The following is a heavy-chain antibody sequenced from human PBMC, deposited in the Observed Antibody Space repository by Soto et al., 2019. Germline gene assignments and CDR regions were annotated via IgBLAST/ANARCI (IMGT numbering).Heavy chain of an antibody. D-gene: IGHD3-10*01. CDR1: GFSLTTLGMS. V-gene: IGHV2-70*20. CDR3: VRGEVPSTMVMFFDY. Sequence: SGPTLVNPTQTLTLTCSFSGFSLTTLGMSVSWVRQPPGKALEWLALINWEDDKYYRPSLETRLTISKDTSTNRVLLTMTKLDPADTATYYCVRGEVPSTMVMFFDYWGQGALVTVSS. CDR2: INWEDDK. J-gene: IGHJ4*02.